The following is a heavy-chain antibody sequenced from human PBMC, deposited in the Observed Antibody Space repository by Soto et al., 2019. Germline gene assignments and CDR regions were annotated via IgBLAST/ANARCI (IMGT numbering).Heavy chain of an antibody. CDR2: ISAYNGNT. Sequence: ASVKVSCKASGYTFTSYGMRWVRQAHGQGLEWMGWISAYNGNTNYAQKLQGRVTMTTDTSTSTAYMELRSLRSDDTAVYYCARGGFWSGYYITPLNDYWGQGTLVTVSS. V-gene: IGHV1-18*01. J-gene: IGHJ4*02. D-gene: IGHD3-3*01. CDR3: ARGGFWSGYYITPLNDY. CDR1: GYTFTSYG.